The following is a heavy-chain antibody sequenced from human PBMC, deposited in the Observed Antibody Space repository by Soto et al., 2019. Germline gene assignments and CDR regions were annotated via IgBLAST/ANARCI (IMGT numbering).Heavy chain of an antibody. J-gene: IGHJ4*02. CDR3: VKDRSDTWSFDY. V-gene: IGHV3-30*18. Sequence: QVQLVESGGGVVQPGRSLRLSCVASGFTFSSCAMYWVRQVPGKGLEWLAVVTHDGSLYPYADSVKGRFSISRDNSRKTLYLQMNSLRPEDTAVYYCVKDRSDTWSFDYWGQGTLVTVSS. CDR2: VTHDGSLY. CDR1: GFTFSSCA. D-gene: IGHD2-8*02.